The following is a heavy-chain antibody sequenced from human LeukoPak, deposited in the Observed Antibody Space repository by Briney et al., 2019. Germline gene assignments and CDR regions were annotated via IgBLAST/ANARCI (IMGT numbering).Heavy chain of an antibody. CDR3: ARGQGGTYSVDY. D-gene: IGHD1-26*01. V-gene: IGHV1-8*03. Sequence: ASVKVSCKASGYTFTGYYMHWVRQAPGQGLEWMGWINPNSGNTGYAQMFQGRVTITRNTSISTAYMELSSLRSEDTAIYYCARGQGGTYSVDYWGQGTLVTVSS. CDR2: INPNSGNT. J-gene: IGHJ4*02. CDR1: GYTFTGYY.